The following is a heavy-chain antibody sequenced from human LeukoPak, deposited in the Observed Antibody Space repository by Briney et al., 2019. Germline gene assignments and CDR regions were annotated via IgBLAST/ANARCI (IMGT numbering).Heavy chain of an antibody. V-gene: IGHV3-23*01. CDR1: GFTFSSYA. D-gene: IGHD3-10*01. CDR2: ISGSGGST. Sequence: GGSLRLSCAASGFTFSSYAMSWVRQAPGKGLGWVSAISGSGGSTYYADSVKGRFTISRDNSKNTLYLQMNSLRAEDTAVYYCAKITRHYYGMDVWGQGTTVTVSS. CDR3: AKITRHYYGMDV. J-gene: IGHJ6*02.